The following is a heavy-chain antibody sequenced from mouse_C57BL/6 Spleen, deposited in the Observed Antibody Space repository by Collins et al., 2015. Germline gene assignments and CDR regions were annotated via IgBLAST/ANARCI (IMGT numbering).Heavy chain of an antibody. Sequence: EVKLPQSGGGLVQPGGSLKLSCAASGIDFSRYWMSWVRRAPGKGLEWIGEINPDSSTINYAPSLKDKFIISRDNAKNTLYLQMSKVRSEDTALYYCARGLLRYAMDYWGQGTSVTVSS. CDR2: INPDSSTI. V-gene: IGHV4-1*01. J-gene: IGHJ4*01. CDR1: GIDFSRYW. CDR3: ARGLLRYAMDY. D-gene: IGHD2-10*01.